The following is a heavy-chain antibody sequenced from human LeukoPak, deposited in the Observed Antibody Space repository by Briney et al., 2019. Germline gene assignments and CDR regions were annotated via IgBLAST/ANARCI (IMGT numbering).Heavy chain of an antibody. V-gene: IGHV3-21*01. CDR1: GFTFSSYS. Sequence: GGSLRLSCAASGFTFSSYSMNWVRQAPGKGLEWVSSISSSSSYIYYADSVKGRFTISRDNAKNSPYLQMNSLRAEDTAVYYCAREWGYSGYDNDFDYWGQGTLVTVSS. CDR3: AREWGYSGYDNDFDY. CDR2: ISSSSSYI. J-gene: IGHJ4*02. D-gene: IGHD5-12*01.